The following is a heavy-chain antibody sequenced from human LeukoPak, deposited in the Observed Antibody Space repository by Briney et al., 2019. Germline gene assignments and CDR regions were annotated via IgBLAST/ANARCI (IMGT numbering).Heavy chain of an antibody. J-gene: IGHJ4*02. CDR2: IKQDGSEK. CDR3: ARNYDFWSGDYTSMYYFDY. CDR1: GFTFSSYW. D-gene: IGHD3-3*01. Sequence: PGGSLRLSCAASGFTFSSYWMSWVRHAPGQGLEWVANIKQDGSEKYYVDSVKGRFTISRDNAKNSLYLQMNSLRAEDTAVYYCARNYDFWSGDYTSMYYFDYWGQGTLVTVSS. V-gene: IGHV3-7*01.